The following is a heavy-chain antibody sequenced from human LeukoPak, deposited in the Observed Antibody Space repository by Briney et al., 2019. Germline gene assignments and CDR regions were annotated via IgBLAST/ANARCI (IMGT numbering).Heavy chain of an antibody. V-gene: IGHV5-51*07. J-gene: IGHJ4*02. CDR3: ARLRGATMPNPFDY. Sequence: GESLKISCKGSGYSFTNYWIGWVHQMPGKGLEWMGIIYPDDSDTRPSPTFQGQVTISADKSISTAYLQWSSLGASDTAMYYCARLRGATMPNPFDYWGQGTLVTVSS. D-gene: IGHD1-26*01. CDR2: IYPDDSDT. CDR1: GYSFTNYW.